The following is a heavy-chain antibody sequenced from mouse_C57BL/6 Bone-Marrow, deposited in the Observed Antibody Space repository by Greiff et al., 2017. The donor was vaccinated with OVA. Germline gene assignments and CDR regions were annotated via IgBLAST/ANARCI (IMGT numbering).Heavy chain of an antibody. Sequence: VQLQQPGAELVKPGASVKLSCKASGYTFTSYWMHWVKQRPGRGLEWIGRFDPNSGGTKYNEKFKSKATLTVDKPSSTAYMQVSSLTSDDSAVYYCANPIYDGYYGWYFDVWGTGTTVTVSS. CDR3: ANPIYDGYYGWYFDV. J-gene: IGHJ1*03. D-gene: IGHD2-3*01. CDR2: FDPNSGGT. V-gene: IGHV1-72*01. CDR1: GYTFTSYW.